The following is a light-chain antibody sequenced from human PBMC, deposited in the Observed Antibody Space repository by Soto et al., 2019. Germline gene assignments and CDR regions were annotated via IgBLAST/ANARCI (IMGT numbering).Light chain of an antibody. CDR1: NIGSKS. V-gene: IGLV3-21*04. Sequence: SYELTQPPSVSVAPGKTARITCGGNNIGSKSVHWYQQKPGQAPVLVIYYDSDRPSGIPERFSGSNSGNTATLTISRVEAEDEADYYCQVWDSSSDHHVVFGGGTKLTVL. CDR2: YDS. CDR3: QVWDSSSDHHVV. J-gene: IGLJ2*01.